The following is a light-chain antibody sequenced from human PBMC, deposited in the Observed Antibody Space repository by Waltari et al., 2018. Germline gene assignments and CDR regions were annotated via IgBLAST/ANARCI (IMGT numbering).Light chain of an antibody. J-gene: IGKJ1*01. CDR1: QSVWRT. V-gene: IGKV3-20*01. CDR3: QKYGTLPAT. Sequence: EIVLTQSPGTLSLSPGERATLYCRAGQSVWRTLAWYQQKPGQAPRLLIYDASSRATGVPDRFSGSGSGTDFSLTISRLEPEDFAVYYCQKYGTLPATFGQGTTVEIK. CDR2: DAS.